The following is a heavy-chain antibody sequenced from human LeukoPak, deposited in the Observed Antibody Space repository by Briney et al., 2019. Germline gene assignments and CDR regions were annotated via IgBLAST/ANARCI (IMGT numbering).Heavy chain of an antibody. CDR3: ASSSGYYSPFDD. CDR2: IYYSGST. CDR1: GGSFSSYY. J-gene: IGHJ4*02. V-gene: IGHV4-59*12. Sequence: PSETLSLTCAVYGGSFSSYYWSWIRQPPGKGLEWIGYIYYSGSTYYNPSLKSRVTMSVDTSKNQFSLKLSSVTAADTALYYCASSSGYYSPFDDWGQGTLVTVSS. D-gene: IGHD3-22*01.